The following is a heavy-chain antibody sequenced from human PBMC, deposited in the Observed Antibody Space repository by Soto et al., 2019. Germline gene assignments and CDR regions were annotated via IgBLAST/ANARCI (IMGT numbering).Heavy chain of an antibody. CDR2: IYYSGST. D-gene: IGHD5-18*01. V-gene: IGHV4-59*01. Sequence: SETLSLTCTVSGGSISSYYWSWIRQPPGKGLEWIGYIYYSGSTNYNPSLKSRVTISVDTSKNQFSLKLSSVTAADTAVYYCASTPWSGGRGYTARVTIDDGDAFDIWGQGTMVTVSS. CDR3: ASTPWSGGRGYTARVTIDDGDAFDI. J-gene: IGHJ3*02. CDR1: GGSISSYY.